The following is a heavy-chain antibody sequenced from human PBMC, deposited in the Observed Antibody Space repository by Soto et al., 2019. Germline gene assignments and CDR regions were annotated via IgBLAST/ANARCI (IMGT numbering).Heavy chain of an antibody. CDR2: ISGSGGST. V-gene: IGHV3-23*01. CDR1: GFTFNNYD. D-gene: IGHD2-2*01. Sequence: PGGSLRLSCAASGFTFNNYDMSWVRQAPGKGLEWVSTISGSGGSTYYTDFVKGRFTISRDNSKNTLYLQMNNLRADDTAVYFCAKRPAAIRAFEYWGQGTLVTVSS. CDR3: AKRPAAIRAFEY. J-gene: IGHJ4*02.